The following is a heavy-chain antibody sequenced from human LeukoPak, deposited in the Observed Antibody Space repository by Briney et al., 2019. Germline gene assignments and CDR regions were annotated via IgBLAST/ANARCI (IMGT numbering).Heavy chain of an antibody. V-gene: IGHV4-59*01. Sequence: SETLSLTCTVSGGSIGSYYWSWIRQPPGKGLEWIGYIYYSGSTNYNPSLKSRVTISVDTSKNQFSLKLSSVTAADTAVYYCARDLGYSSGWYRTNYFDYWGQGTLVTVSS. CDR2: IYYSGST. D-gene: IGHD6-19*01. J-gene: IGHJ4*02. CDR3: ARDLGYSSGWYRTNYFDY. CDR1: GGSIGSYY.